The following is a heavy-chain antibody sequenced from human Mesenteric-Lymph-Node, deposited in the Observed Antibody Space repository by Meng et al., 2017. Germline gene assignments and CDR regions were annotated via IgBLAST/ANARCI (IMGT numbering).Heavy chain of an antibody. CDR1: GFTFSDYY. Sequence: GESLKISCAASGFTFSDYYMSWIRQTPGKGPEWISYIHFTSISTFYADSVRGRFTISRDNAKNALYLQMNNLRADDTAVYFCARGLGVNYIYYGMDVWGQGTTVTVSS. J-gene: IGHJ6*02. V-gene: IGHV3-11*01. CDR3: ARGLGVNYIYYGMDV. D-gene: IGHD2-21*01. CDR2: IHFTSIST.